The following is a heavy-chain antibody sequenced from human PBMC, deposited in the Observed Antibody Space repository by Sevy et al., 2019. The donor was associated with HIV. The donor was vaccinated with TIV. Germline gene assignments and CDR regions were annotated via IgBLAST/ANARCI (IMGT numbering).Heavy chain of an antibody. J-gene: IGHJ5*02. V-gene: IGHV1-2*02. D-gene: IGHD1-1*01. Sequence: ASVKVSCKTSGSTFSDDYIHWVRQAPGERLEWMGWINSAGTNYAETFQGRVTMTRDASITTAYMELNSLRSDDTATYYCAASRILDASWFDPWGQGVVVTVSS. CDR2: INSAGT. CDR3: AASRILDASWFDP. CDR1: GSTFSDDY.